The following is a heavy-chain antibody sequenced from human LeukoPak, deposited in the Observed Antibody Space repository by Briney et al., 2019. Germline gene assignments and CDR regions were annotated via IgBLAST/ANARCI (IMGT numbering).Heavy chain of an antibody. D-gene: IGHD3-10*01. Sequence: GGSLTLSCVASGFTFSSHGMHWVRQAPGKGLEWVGVIWFDGSQTYYADSVKGRFTISRDDSKNTLFLQMNSLRGDDTVVYFCAREATYYYRDFWGQGTLVTVSS. CDR3: AREATYYYRDF. CDR2: IWFDGSQT. CDR1: GFTFSSHG. J-gene: IGHJ4*02. V-gene: IGHV3-33*01.